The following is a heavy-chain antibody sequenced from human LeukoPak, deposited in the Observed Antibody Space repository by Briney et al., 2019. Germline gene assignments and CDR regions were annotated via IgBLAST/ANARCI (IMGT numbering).Heavy chain of an antibody. J-gene: IGHJ4*02. Sequence: SVKVSCKASGFTFTNSGVEWVRQARGQRLDGIGWIVVGSGNTNYAQKFQERVTITRHMSTSTAYMELSSLRSEDTAVYYCAAVPYYDFWSGYYTCDYWGQGTLVTVSS. CDR1: GFTFTNSG. CDR2: IVVGSGNT. D-gene: IGHD3-3*01. CDR3: AAVPYYDFWSGYYTCDY. V-gene: IGHV1-58*01.